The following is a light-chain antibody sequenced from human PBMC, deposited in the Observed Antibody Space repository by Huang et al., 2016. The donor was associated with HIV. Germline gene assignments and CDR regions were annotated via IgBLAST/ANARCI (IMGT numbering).Light chain of an antibody. J-gene: IGKJ1*01. CDR1: QTITNS. V-gene: IGKV3-15*01. CDR3: QQYSDWPRT. Sequence: EVVITQIPVTLAVSPGERATLVCRASQTITNSVAWYQQKPGQPPRGLFDGAFSRAFGVPARFSASGSGTEFTLTSSNLQSEDFAVYYCQQYSDWPRTFGQGTKVEIQ. CDR2: GAF.